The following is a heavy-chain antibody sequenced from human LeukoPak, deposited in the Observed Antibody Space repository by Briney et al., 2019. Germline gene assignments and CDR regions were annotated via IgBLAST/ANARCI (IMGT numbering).Heavy chain of an antibody. CDR3: ARRCSSATCYTDAF. J-gene: IGHJ3*01. Sequence: SETLSLTCTVSGGSISSYYWSWIRQPPGKGLEWIGYVYYSGSTNYNPSLKSRVTISVDTSKKQFSLKLSSVTAADTAVYYCARRCSSATCYTDAFWGRGTMVTVSS. D-gene: IGHD2-2*02. CDR2: VYYSGST. CDR1: GGSISSYY. V-gene: IGHV4-59*08.